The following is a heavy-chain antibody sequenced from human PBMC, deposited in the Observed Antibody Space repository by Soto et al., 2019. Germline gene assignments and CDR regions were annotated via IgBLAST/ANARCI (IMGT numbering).Heavy chain of an antibody. CDR1: GGTFRNYA. V-gene: IGHV1-69*01. CDR3: ARGREYGDYYFDY. CDR2: IIPIFGTA. D-gene: IGHD4-17*01. J-gene: IGHJ4*02. Sequence: QLHLVQSGAEVKKPGSSVKVSCKASGGTFRNYAVNWARQAPGQGLEWMGGIIPIFGTANYAQKFQGRVAITADESTNTAYMELSSLRSDDTAVYYCARGREYGDYYFDYWGQGTLVTVSS.